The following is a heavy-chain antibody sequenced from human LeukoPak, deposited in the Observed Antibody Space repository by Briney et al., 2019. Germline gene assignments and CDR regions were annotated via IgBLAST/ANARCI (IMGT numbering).Heavy chain of an antibody. Sequence: ASVKVSCTASGYTFTVYYMHWVRQAPGQGLEWMGWVNPNSGGTNYAQKFQGRVTMTRDTSISTAYMELSRLRSDDTAVYYCARGSRGYYDSSAYPIDAYWGQGTLVTVSS. J-gene: IGHJ4*02. D-gene: IGHD3-22*01. CDR2: VNPNSGGT. CDR1: GYTFTVYY. CDR3: ARGSRGYYDSSAYPIDAY. V-gene: IGHV1-2*02.